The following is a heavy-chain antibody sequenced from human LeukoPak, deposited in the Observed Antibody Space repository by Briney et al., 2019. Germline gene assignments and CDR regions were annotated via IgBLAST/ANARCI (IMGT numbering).Heavy chain of an antibody. CDR2: INPSGGST. CDR3: ARDRYCSGGSCYQGGRALPDY. Sequence: ASVKVSCKASGYTFTSYYTHWVRQAPGQGLEWMGIINPSGGSTSYAQKFQGRVTMTRDTSTSTIYMELGSLRSEDTAVYYCARDRYCSGGSCYQGGRALPDYWGQGTLVTVSS. CDR1: GYTFTSYY. V-gene: IGHV1-46*01. D-gene: IGHD2-15*01. J-gene: IGHJ4*02.